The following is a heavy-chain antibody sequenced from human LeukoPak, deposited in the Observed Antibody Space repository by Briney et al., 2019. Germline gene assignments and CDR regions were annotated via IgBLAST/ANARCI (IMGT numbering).Heavy chain of an antibody. CDR3: ARGRPFSAGYHFDY. CDR1: GGSISSYY. J-gene: IGHJ4*02. V-gene: IGHV4-59*04. Sequence: SETLSLTCTVSGGSISSYYWSWIRQPPGKGLEWIGNVYYRGSTYYNPSLKSRVTMSVDTSKNQFFLNVNSVTAADTAVYYCARGRPFSAGYHFDYWGQGILVTVSA. D-gene: IGHD1-26*01. CDR2: VYYRGST.